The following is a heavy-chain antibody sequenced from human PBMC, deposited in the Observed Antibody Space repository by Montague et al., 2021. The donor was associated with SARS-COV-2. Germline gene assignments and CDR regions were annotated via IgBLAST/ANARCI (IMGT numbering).Heavy chain of an antibody. V-gene: IGHV5-51*03. Sequence: QSVAEVKTPGESLKISCKASGYSFPTYWIGWVRQMPGKGLEWMGAIYPRDSDTRYSPSFQGQVTISVDKSISTAYLQWSSLKASDTAMYYCARDPIYGSGGYNYFDPWGQGTLVTVSS. CDR3: ARDPIYGSGGYNYFDP. D-gene: IGHD3-10*01. CDR2: IYPRDSDT. J-gene: IGHJ5*02. CDR1: GYSFPTYW.